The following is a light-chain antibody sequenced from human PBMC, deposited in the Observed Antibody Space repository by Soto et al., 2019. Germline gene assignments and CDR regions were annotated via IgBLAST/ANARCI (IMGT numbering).Light chain of an antibody. Sequence: QSVLTQPASVSGSPRQSITISCTGTSGDVGSYNLVSWYQQHPGQAPKLLIFEVSKRPSGVSNRFSGSKSGNTASLTISGLEAEDESEYYCWSYAGSGTNVFGSRRKVIGL. CDR3: WSYAGSGTNV. CDR2: EVS. V-gene: IGLV2-23*02. J-gene: IGLJ1*01. CDR1: SGDVGSYNL.